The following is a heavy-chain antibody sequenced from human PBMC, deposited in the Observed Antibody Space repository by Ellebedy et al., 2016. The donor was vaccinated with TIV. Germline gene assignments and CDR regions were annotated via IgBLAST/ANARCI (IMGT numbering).Heavy chain of an antibody. V-gene: IGHV3-7*01. J-gene: IGHJ4*02. Sequence: PGGSLRLSCAASGFTLSTYWMNWVRQAPGKGLEWVASMRQDGREEYFVDSVKDRFTISRDNTKNSLYLQMNSLRAEDKAVYFCARENGYYFDYWGQGTLVIVSS. CDR3: ARENGYYFDY. D-gene: IGHD6-25*01. CDR2: MRQDGREE. CDR1: GFTLSTYW.